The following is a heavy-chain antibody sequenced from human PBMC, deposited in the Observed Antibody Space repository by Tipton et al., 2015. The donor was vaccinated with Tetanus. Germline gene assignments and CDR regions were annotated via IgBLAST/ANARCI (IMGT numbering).Heavy chain of an antibody. D-gene: IGHD3-10*01. CDR2: ISSTSYYL. Sequence: SLRLSCAASGFTFSTYTINWVRQAPGKGLEWVSSISSTSYYLYYADLVKGRFTLSRDNAKNSLYLQMNSLRAEDTAVYYCAREGSGQDFDYWGRGTLVTVSS. CDR1: GFTFSTYT. V-gene: IGHV3-21*01. J-gene: IGHJ4*02. CDR3: AREGSGQDFDY.